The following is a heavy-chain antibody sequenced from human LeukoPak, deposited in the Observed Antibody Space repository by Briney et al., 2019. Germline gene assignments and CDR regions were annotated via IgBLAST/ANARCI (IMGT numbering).Heavy chain of an antibody. CDR3: ARAPDIVVVPAAISGYFQH. D-gene: IGHD2-2*01. CDR1: GFTFSSYS. Sequence: PGRSLRLSCAASGFTFSSYSMNWVRQAPGKGLEWVSSISSSSSYIYYADSVKGRFTISRDNAKNSLYLQMNSLRAEDTAVYYCARAPDIVVVPAAISGYFQHWGQGTLVTVSS. J-gene: IGHJ1*01. V-gene: IGHV3-21*01. CDR2: ISSSSSYI.